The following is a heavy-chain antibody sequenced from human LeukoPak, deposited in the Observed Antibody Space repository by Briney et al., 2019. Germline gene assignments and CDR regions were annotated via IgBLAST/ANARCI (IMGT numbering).Heavy chain of an antibody. CDR3: ARIGSSGYYGHR. D-gene: IGHD3-22*01. CDR2: INHSGST. CDR1: GGSFSGYY. V-gene: IGHV4-34*01. J-gene: IGHJ4*02. Sequence: PSETLSLTCAVYGGSFSGYYWSWIRQPPGKGLEWIGEINHSGSTNYNPSLKSRVTISVDTSKNQFSLKLSSVTAADTAVYYCARIGSSGYYGHRWGQGTLVTVSS.